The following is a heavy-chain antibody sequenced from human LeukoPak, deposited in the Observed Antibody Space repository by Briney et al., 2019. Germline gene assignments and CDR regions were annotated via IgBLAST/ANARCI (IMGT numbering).Heavy chain of an antibody. J-gene: IGHJ3*02. D-gene: IGHD3-10*01. CDR2: IYYSGST. V-gene: IGHV4-39*07. CDR3: ARRMLRGALWGIGAFDI. Sequence: SETLSLTCTVSAGSISSSSYSWGWIRQPPGKGLEWIGSIYYSGSTNYNPSLKSRVTISVDTSKNQFSLKLSSVTAADTAVYYCARRMLRGALWGIGAFDIWGQGTMVTVSS. CDR1: AGSISSSSYS.